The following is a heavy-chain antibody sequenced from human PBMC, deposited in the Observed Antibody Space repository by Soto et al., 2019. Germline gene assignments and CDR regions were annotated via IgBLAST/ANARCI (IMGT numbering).Heavy chain of an antibody. V-gene: IGHV1-18*01. D-gene: IGHD4-17*01. Sequence: QVQLVQSGAEVKKPGASVKVSCKASGYTFTSYGISWVRQAPGQGLEWMGWISAYNGNTNYAQKLQGRVTMTTDTSTSTAYMELRSLRSDDTAVYYCARDFLAVAVTTSHYYMDVWGKGTTVTVSS. CDR2: ISAYNGNT. J-gene: IGHJ6*03. CDR3: ARDFLAVAVTTSHYYMDV. CDR1: GYTFTSYG.